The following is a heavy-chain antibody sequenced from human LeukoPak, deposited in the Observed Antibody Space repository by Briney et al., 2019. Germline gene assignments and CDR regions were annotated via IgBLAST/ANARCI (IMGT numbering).Heavy chain of an antibody. J-gene: IGHJ3*02. D-gene: IGHD3-22*01. CDR1: GFILSSSE. CDR3: ARETYYYDSSGYQEDDAFDI. Sequence: GGSLKLSCAASGFILSSSEMNWVRQAPGKGLEWVSFIATDSTIYYADSVKGRFTLSRDNAKNSLYLQMNSLRAEDTAVYYCARETYYYDSSGYQEDDAFDIWGQGTMVTVSS. CDR2: IATDSTI. V-gene: IGHV3-48*03.